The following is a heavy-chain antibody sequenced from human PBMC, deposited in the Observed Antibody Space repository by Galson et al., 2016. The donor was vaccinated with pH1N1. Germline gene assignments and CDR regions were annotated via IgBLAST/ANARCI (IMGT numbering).Heavy chain of an antibody. Sequence: SLRLSCAASGFSVSSKWMHWVRQAPGKGLEWVSTLYDVGSQYYGDSVNGRFTISRDNSKNTLYLQMNSLRAEDTALYYCARDSTRNWYFDLWGRGTLVTVSS. CDR1: GFSVSSKW. V-gene: IGHV3-53*01. J-gene: IGHJ2*01. CDR2: LYDVGSQ. CDR3: ARDSTRNWYFDL.